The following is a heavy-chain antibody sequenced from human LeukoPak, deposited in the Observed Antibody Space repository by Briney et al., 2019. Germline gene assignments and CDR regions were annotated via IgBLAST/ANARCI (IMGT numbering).Heavy chain of an antibody. CDR2: ISWNSGSI. CDR3: AKDGESFYGMDV. V-gene: IGHV3-9*01. D-gene: IGHD3-10*01. Sequence: GGSLRLSCAASGFTFSSYAMHWVRQAPGKGLEWVSGISWNSGSIGYADSVKGRFTISRDNAKNSLYLQMNSLRAEDTALYYCAKDGESFYGMDVWGQGTTVTVSS. CDR1: GFTFSSYA. J-gene: IGHJ6*02.